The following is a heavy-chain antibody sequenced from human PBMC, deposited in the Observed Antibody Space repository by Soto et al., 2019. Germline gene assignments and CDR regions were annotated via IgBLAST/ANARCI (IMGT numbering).Heavy chain of an antibody. CDR2: IYYSGST. J-gene: IGHJ3*02. CDR3: ARSETNDYGDYDIRPRAFDI. CDR1: GGSISSSSYY. D-gene: IGHD4-17*01. V-gene: IGHV4-39*01. Sequence: SETLSLTCTVAGGSISSSSYYWGRIRQPQGKGQKWIGSIYYSGSTYYNPSLKSRVTISVDTSKNQFSMKLSSVTAADTAVYYCARSETNDYGDYDIRPRAFDIWGQGTMVTVSS.